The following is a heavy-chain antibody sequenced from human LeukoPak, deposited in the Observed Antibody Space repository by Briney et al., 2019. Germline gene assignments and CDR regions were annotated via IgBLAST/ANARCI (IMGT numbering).Heavy chain of an antibody. CDR2: INPSGGST. Sequence: GASVKVSCKASGYTFTSYYMHWVRQAPGQGLEWMGIINPSGGSTSYAQKFQGRVTMTRDTSTSTVYMELSSLRSEDTAVYYCARETPTYYYDSSGGFDYWGQGTLVTVSS. CDR3: ARETPTYYYDSSGGFDY. CDR1: GYTFTSYY. J-gene: IGHJ4*02. V-gene: IGHV1-46*01. D-gene: IGHD3-22*01.